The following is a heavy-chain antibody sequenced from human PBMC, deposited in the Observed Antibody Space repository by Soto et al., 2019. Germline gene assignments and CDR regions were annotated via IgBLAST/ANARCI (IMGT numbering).Heavy chain of an antibody. Sequence: QVQLQESGPGLVKPSGTLSLTCAVSGGSISSSNWWNWVRQPPGKGLEWIGEIYHSGSTNYNPSLNRRVTRSVDKSKNQFSLKLSSVTAADTAVYYCARDKARYYYGSGSSTLFHYWGQGTLVTVSS. J-gene: IGHJ4*02. V-gene: IGHV4-4*02. CDR3: ARDKARYYYGSGSSTLFHY. D-gene: IGHD3-10*01. CDR1: GGSISSSNW. CDR2: IYHSGST.